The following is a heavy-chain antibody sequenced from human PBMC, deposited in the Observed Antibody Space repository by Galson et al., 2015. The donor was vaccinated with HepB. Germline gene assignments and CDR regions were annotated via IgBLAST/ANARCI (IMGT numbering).Heavy chain of an antibody. J-gene: IGHJ4*02. CDR3: ARDVKPDVVVVAATNY. D-gene: IGHD2-15*01. Sequence: SVKVSCKASGGTFSSYTISWVRQAPGQGLEWMGRIIPILGIANYAQKFQGRVTITADKSTSTAYMELSSLRSEDTAVYYCARDVKPDVVVVAATNYWGQGTLVTVSS. CDR2: IIPILGIA. V-gene: IGHV1-69*04. CDR1: GGTFSSYT.